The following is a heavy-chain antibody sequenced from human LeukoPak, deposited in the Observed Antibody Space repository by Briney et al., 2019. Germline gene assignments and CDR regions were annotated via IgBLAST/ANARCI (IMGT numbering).Heavy chain of an antibody. Sequence: ASVKVSCKASGYTFNRYSVNWVRQAPGQGLEWMGWITTSTGNPTYARGFTGRFVFSLDTSVSTAYLQISSLEAEDTAVYYCARDSASIPFDYWGQGTLVTVSS. CDR1: GYTFNRYS. J-gene: IGHJ4*02. D-gene: IGHD1-26*01. CDR2: ITTSTGNP. CDR3: ARDSASIPFDY. V-gene: IGHV7-4-1*02.